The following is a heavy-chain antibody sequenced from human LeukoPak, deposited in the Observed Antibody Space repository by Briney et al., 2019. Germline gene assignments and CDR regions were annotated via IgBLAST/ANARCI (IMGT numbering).Heavy chain of an antibody. V-gene: IGHV3-48*03. Sequence: GGSLRLSCAASGFTFSSYEMNWVRRAPGRGLEWVSYISSSGSTTYYADSVKGRFTISRDNAKNSLYLQIISLRAGDTAVYYCARNIGYETLDIWGQGTMVTVAS. CDR3: ARNIGYETLDI. CDR1: GFTFSSYE. CDR2: ISSSGSTT. J-gene: IGHJ3*02. D-gene: IGHD3-3*01.